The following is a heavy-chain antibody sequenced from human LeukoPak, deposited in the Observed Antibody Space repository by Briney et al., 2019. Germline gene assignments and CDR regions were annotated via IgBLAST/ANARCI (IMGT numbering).Heavy chain of an antibody. D-gene: IGHD5-18*01. V-gene: IGHV5-51*01. CDR2: TYPGDSHT. CDR1: GYPFTSYW. J-gene: IGHJ5*02. CDR3: ARFDDSYGPGETATNQNNWFDH. Sequence: GGPLQISCQGTGYPFTSYWIGWARQLHGKGLEWMGNTYPGDSHTRNSPSCQSQVTLSADKSISTSFLQWSSLKASDTAMDYCARFDDSYGPGETATNQNNWFDHWGQGTLVTVSS.